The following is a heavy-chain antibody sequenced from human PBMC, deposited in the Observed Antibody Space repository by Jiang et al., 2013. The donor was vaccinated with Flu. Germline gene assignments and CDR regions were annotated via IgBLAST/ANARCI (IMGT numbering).Heavy chain of an antibody. D-gene: IGHD6-13*01. Sequence: GSGLVKPSETLSLTCTVSGGSISSYYWSWIRQPPGKGLEWIGYIYYTGSTNYNPSLKSRVTISADTSRDQFSLKLSSVTAADTAVYYCARRQGYSSGWFYDSWGQGTLVTVSS. CDR3: ARRQGYSSGWFYDS. CDR2: IYYTGST. V-gene: IGHV4-59*08. J-gene: IGHJ4*02. CDR1: GGSISSYY.